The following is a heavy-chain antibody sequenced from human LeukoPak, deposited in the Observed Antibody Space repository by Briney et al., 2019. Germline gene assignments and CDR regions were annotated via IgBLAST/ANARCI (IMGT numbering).Heavy chain of an antibody. CDR3: AKDTTGSYQRAFDY. D-gene: IGHD1-1*01. J-gene: IGHJ4*02. CDR1: GFTFSDYY. CDR2: ISSSSSYI. Sequence: GGSLRLSCAASGFTFSDYYMSWIRQAPGKGLEWVSSISSSSSYIYYADSVKGRFTISRDNSKNTLYLQMNSLRAEDTAVYYCAKDTTGSYQRAFDYWGQGTLVTVSS. V-gene: IGHV3-11*06.